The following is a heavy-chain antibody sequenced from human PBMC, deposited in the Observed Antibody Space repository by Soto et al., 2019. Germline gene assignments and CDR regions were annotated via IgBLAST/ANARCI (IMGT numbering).Heavy chain of an antibody. CDR2: INPSGGST. V-gene: IGHV1-46*01. D-gene: IGHD6-13*01. Sequence: QVQLVQAGAEVKKPGASVKVSCKASGYTFTSYYMHWVRHARGQGLEWMGIINPSGGSTSYAQKSQGSVNMTRNTSTRTVYMELSSLTSEETAVYSSAKGLERQVLSIYYYCMDVWGQGTTVTVSS. CDR3: AKGLERQVLSIYYYCMDV. J-gene: IGHJ6*02. CDR1: GYTFTSYY.